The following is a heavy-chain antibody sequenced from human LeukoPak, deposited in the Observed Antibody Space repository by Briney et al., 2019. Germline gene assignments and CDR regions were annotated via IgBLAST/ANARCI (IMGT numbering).Heavy chain of an antibody. CDR2: ISGSGGST. CDR1: GFTFSSYA. J-gene: IGHJ4*02. D-gene: IGHD6-13*01. V-gene: IGHV3-23*01. CDR3: AKDQGIAADERRTV. Sequence: GGSLRLSCAASGFTFSSYAMSWVRQAPGKGLEWVSGISGSGGSTYYADSVKGRFTISRDNSKNTLYLQMNSLRAEDTAVYYCAKDQGIAADERRTVWGQGTLVTVSS.